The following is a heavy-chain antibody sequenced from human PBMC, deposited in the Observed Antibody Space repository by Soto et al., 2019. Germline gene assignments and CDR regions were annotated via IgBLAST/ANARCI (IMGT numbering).Heavy chain of an antibody. CDR2: ISAYNGDT. CDR1: GYTFISYG. V-gene: IGHV1-18*01. D-gene: IGHD1-26*01. CDR3: ARGWELHD. Sequence: VQLVQSGAEVKVPGASVTVSCKASGYTFISYGISWVRQAPGQGLEWMGWISAYNGDTNYAQKLQDRVTMSRDRSTSTAYMELRNLRPDDTAVYYCARGWELHDWGQGTLVTVSS. J-gene: IGHJ4*02.